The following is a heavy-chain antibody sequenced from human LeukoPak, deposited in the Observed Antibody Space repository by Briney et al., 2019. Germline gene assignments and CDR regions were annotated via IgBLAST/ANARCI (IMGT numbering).Heavy chain of an antibody. CDR3: DRERLYSYGRQFDY. CDR1: GYTFTSYY. D-gene: IGHD5-18*01. J-gene: IGHJ4*02. Sequence: GASVKVSCKASGYTFTSYYMHWVRQAPGQGLEGMGIINPSGGSTSYAQKFQGRVNMTSDMHTRIVYMELSSLRSEDTAEYYCDRERLYSYGRQFDYWGQGTLVIVSS. V-gene: IGHV1-46*03. CDR2: INPSGGST.